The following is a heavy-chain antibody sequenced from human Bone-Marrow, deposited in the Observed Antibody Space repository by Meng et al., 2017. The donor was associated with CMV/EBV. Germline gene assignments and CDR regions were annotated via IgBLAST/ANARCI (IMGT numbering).Heavy chain of an antibody. D-gene: IGHD6-19*01. V-gene: IGHV1-2*02. CDR1: GYTFTGYY. Sequence: ASVKVSCKASGYTFTGYYMHWVRQAPGQGLEWMGWINPNSGGTNYAQKFQGRVTMTRDTSISTAYMELSSLRSEDTAVYYCARRCSSGWYDYWGQGTLVTVSS. CDR3: ARRCSSGWYDY. CDR2: INPNSGGT. J-gene: IGHJ4*02.